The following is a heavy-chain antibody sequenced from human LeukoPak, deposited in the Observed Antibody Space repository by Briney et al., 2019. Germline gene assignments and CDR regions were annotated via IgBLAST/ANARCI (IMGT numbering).Heavy chain of an antibody. CDR1: GYTFTSYG. CDR2: ISAYNGNT. D-gene: IGHD2-2*01. V-gene: IGHV1-18*01. Sequence: ASVKVSCKASGYTFTSYGTRWVRQAPGQGLEWMGWISAYNGNTNYAQKLQGRVTMTTDTSTSTAYMELRSLRSDDTAVYYCARGMICSSTSCYPSNYYGMDVWGQGTTVTVSS. J-gene: IGHJ6*02. CDR3: ARGMICSSTSCYPSNYYGMDV.